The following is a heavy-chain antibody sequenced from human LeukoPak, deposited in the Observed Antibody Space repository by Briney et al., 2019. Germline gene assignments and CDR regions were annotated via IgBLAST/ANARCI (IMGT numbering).Heavy chain of an antibody. D-gene: IGHD4-17*01. CDR3: ARAQLRTYGTIDY. CDR1: GGSISSGDYY. Sequence: SETLSLTCTVSGGSISSGDYYWSWIRQPPGKGLERIGYIYYSGSTYYNPSLKSRVTISVDTSKNQFSLKLSSVTAADTAVYYCARAQLRTYGTIDYWGQGTLVTVSS. CDR2: IYYSGST. V-gene: IGHV4-30-4*01. J-gene: IGHJ4*02.